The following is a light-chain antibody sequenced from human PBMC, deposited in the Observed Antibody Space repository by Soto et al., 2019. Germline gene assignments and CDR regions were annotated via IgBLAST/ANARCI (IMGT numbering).Light chain of an antibody. Sequence: EIVLTQSPGTLSLSPGERATLSCRASQSVSSSYLAWYQQKPGQAPRLLIYGASNRATGIPDRFSGSGSGTDFTLPISRLEPEDFAVYHCQQYGPSPALTFGGGTKVEIK. CDR3: QQYGPSPALT. CDR2: GAS. V-gene: IGKV3-20*01. J-gene: IGKJ4*01. CDR1: QSVSSSY.